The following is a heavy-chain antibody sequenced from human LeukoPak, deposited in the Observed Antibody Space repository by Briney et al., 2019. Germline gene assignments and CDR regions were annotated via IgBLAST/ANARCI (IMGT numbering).Heavy chain of an antibody. CDR2: ISTRSNHI. Sequence: PGGSLRLSCAASGFNFRSYIMNWIRQAPGKGPEWVSSISTRSNHIYYRDSVKGRFTISRDDARNSLYLQMNSLRAEDSAVYYCARLMDTYYSDDYWGQGTLVTVSS. J-gene: IGHJ4*02. CDR1: GFNFRSYI. CDR3: ARLMDTYYSDDY. D-gene: IGHD4-17*01. V-gene: IGHV3-21*06.